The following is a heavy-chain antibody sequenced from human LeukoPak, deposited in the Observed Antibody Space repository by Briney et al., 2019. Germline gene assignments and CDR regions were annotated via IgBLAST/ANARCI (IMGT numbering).Heavy chain of an antibody. CDR3: AKAGTFGLYYFDY. V-gene: IGHV3-30*18. J-gene: IGHJ4*02. CDR2: ISSDGSNK. CDR1: GFTFSRYG. Sequence: GGSLRLSRAASGFTFSRYGMHWVRQAPGKGLEWVAVISSDGSNKYYADSVKGRFTISRDNSKNTLYLQMNSLRAEDTAVYYCAKAGTFGLYYFDYWGQGTLVTVSS. D-gene: IGHD3-10*01.